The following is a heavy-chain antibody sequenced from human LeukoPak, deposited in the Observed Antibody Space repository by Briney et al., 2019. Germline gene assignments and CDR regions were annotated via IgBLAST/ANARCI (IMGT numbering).Heavy chain of an antibody. V-gene: IGHV4-34*01. J-gene: IGHJ6*02. CDR1: GGSFSGYY. D-gene: IGHD2-2*02. CDR3: ARGRAPIVVVPAAIPDRMDV. Sequence: SETLSLTCAVYGGSFSGYYWSWIRQPQGKGLEWIGEINHSGSTNYNPSLKSRFTISVDTSKNQFSLKLSSVTAADTAVYYCARGRAPIVVVPAAIPDRMDVWGQGTTVTVSS. CDR2: INHSGST.